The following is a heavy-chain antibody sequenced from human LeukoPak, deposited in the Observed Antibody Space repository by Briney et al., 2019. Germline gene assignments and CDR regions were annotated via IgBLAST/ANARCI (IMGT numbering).Heavy chain of an antibody. V-gene: IGHV3-23*01. CDR3: ANLYDSDGYYIA. D-gene: IGHD3-22*01. CDR1: GFTLGTYA. CDR2: ISGSGTTI. J-gene: IGHJ5*02. Sequence: GGSLRLSCAASGFTLGTYALSWVRQAPGKGLEWVSAISGSGTTIYYADSVKGRFTISRDNSKNTLYLQMNSLRAEDTAVYYCANLYDSDGYYIAWGQGALVTVSS.